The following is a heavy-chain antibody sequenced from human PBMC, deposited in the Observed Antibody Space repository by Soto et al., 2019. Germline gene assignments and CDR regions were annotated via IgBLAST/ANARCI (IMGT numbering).Heavy chain of an antibody. CDR1: GGSLSSYA. Sequence: SVNVSSKASGGSLSSYAISWVRQAPGQGLEWMGGIIPIFGTANYAQKFQGRVTITADESTSTAYMELSSLRSEDTAVYYCAVGHSSGWYSDYWGQGTLVTVSS. V-gene: IGHV1-69*13. J-gene: IGHJ4*02. CDR2: IIPIFGTA. D-gene: IGHD6-19*01. CDR3: AVGHSSGWYSDY.